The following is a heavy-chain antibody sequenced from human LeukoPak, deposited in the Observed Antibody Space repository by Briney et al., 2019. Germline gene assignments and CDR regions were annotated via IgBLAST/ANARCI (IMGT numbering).Heavy chain of an antibody. V-gene: IGHV3-21*05. Sequence: GGSLRLSCAASGFIFSSYSMNWVRQAPGKGLEWVSYISSSSSYIYYADSVKGRFTISRDNAKNSLYLQMNSLRAEDTAVYYCARAYGSGSLNWFDPWGQGTLVTVSS. CDR1: GFIFSSYS. CDR2: ISSSSSYI. J-gene: IGHJ5*02. D-gene: IGHD3-10*01. CDR3: ARAYGSGSLNWFDP.